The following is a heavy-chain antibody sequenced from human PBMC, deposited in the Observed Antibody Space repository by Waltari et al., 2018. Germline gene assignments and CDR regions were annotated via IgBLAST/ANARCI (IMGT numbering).Heavy chain of an antibody. Sequence: QVQLQQWGAGLLKPSETLSLTCAVYGGSFSGYYWSWIRQPPGKGLEWIGEISHSGSTTYSPSRRSRVTISVDTSKNRFSRKLSSGTAADTAVYYCARRIQRWLRGSGDWFDPWGQGTLVTVSS. CDR3: ARRIQRWLRGSGDWFDP. V-gene: IGHV4-34*01. CDR1: GGSFSGYY. CDR2: ISHSGST. J-gene: IGHJ5*02. D-gene: IGHD5-18*01.